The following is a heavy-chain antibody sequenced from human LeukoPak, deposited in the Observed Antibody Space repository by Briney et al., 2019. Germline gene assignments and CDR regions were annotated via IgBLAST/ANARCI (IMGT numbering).Heavy chain of an antibody. V-gene: IGHV3-11*01. Sequence: GGSLRLSCVASGFTFSDYYLTWLRQAPGKGLEWVSYISRDATIIYYSDSVKGRFTISRDNAKNSLYLQMNSLRAEDTAVYYCARGGLEITFGGVIGPAYYFDYWGQGTLVTVSS. CDR1: GFTFSDYY. J-gene: IGHJ4*02. CDR3: ARGGLEITFGGVIGPAYYFDY. CDR2: ISRDATII. D-gene: IGHD3-16*02.